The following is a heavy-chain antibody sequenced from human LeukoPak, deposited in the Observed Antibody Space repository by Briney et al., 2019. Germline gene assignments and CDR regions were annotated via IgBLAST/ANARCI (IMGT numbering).Heavy chain of an antibody. Sequence: SETLSLTCTVSGYSISSGYYWGWIRQPPGKGLEWIGEINHSGSTNYNPSLKSRVTISVDTSKNQFSLKPSSVTAADTAVYYCASKYSSGWGRINWYFDLWGRGTLVTVSS. V-gene: IGHV4-38-2*02. CDR2: INHSGST. CDR3: ASKYSSGWGRINWYFDL. J-gene: IGHJ2*01. D-gene: IGHD6-19*01. CDR1: GYSISSGYY.